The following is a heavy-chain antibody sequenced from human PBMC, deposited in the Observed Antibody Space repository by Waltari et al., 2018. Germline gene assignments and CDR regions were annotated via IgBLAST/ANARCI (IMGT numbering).Heavy chain of an antibody. Sequence: EVQLVEAGGGLTQPGGSLSLSCVVSGFPFSISEMRWVRQTAGKGLEWISYISGTGIAIHYAGSVKGRFVISRDNAKDSLYLEMSSLRVEDTGVYYCVREGVVEVRGTHAFDAWGQGTMVTVSS. D-gene: IGHD3-10*01. CDR1: GFPFSISE. V-gene: IGHV3-48*03. CDR3: VREGVVEVRGTHAFDA. J-gene: IGHJ3*01. CDR2: ISGTGIAI.